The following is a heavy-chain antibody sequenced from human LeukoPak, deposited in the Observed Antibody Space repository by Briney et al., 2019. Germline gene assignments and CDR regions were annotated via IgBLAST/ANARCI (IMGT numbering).Heavy chain of an antibody. CDR2: TYYRSKWYD. J-gene: IGHJ4*02. CDR3: AREVDAEATTHYDY. D-gene: IGHD6-25*01. Sequence: SQTLSLTCAISGDSVSSNSVTWNWIRQSPSRGLEWLGRTYYRSKWYDDYAVSVKSRITINPDTSKNQFSLQLNSVTPEDTAVYYCAREVDAEATTHYDYWGQGTLVTVSS. V-gene: IGHV6-1*01. CDR1: GDSVSSNSVT.